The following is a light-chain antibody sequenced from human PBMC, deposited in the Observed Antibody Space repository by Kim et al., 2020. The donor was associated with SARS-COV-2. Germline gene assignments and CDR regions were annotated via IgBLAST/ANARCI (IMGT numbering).Light chain of an antibody. CDR2: AAS. Sequence: ASVGVSVTIACPAYLVINNYLGCVQQKPGKVLKCLFYAASNLQSGVPSRFSGSGSGTEFTLTISNLQPEDLATYHCLQHKSNPWTFGQGTRVEIK. CDR3: LQHKSNPWT. V-gene: IGKV1-17*03. CDR1: LVINNY. J-gene: IGKJ1*01.